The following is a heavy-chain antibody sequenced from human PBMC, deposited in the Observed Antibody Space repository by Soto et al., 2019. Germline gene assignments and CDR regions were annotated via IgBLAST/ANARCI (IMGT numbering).Heavy chain of an antibody. D-gene: IGHD2-2*01. V-gene: IGHV3-23*01. CDR2: ISGAVGNT. Sequence: SVWSLRLSCTVSGFVFGDYAMSWVRQAPGKGPEWVSAISGAVGNTYYAGSVRGRFAIYRDDSKNTLFLHMGSPRVEDTALYYCAKARLCSSITCSSDVDYWVQGTQVTVSS. J-gene: IGHJ4*02. CDR1: GFVFGDYA. CDR3: AKARLCSSITCSSDVDY.